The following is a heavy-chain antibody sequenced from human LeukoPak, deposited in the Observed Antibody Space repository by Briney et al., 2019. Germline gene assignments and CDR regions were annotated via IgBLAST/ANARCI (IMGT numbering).Heavy chain of an antibody. CDR2: IYYSGST. CDR1: GGSISSSSYY. CDR3: ARYITARGGGVDY. V-gene: IGHV4-39*07. D-gene: IGHD1-14*01. J-gene: IGHJ4*02. Sequence: SETLSLTCTVSGGSISSSSYYWGWIRQPPGKGLEWIGSIYYSGSTYYNPSLKSRVTISVDTSKNQFSLKLSSGTAADTAGYYGARYITARGGGVDYWGQGTLVTVSS.